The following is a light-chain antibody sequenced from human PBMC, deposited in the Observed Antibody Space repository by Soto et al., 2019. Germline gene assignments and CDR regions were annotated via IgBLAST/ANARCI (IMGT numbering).Light chain of an antibody. Sequence: DIQMTQSPSTLPASVGDRVTITCRASQTIGNWLAWYQQKPGKVPKLLIYNVSSLESGVPSSFSGSASGTEFTLTISSLQPDDFATYYCQQCNFYWTFGQGTKVEIK. CDR3: QQCNFYWT. CDR2: NVS. V-gene: IGKV1-5*03. CDR1: QTIGNW. J-gene: IGKJ1*01.